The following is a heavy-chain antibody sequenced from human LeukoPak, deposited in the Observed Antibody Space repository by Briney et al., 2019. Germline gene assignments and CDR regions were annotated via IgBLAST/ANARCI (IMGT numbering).Heavy chain of an antibody. J-gene: IGHJ4*02. CDR2: ISSNSRTK. CDR1: GFTFSSNS. V-gene: IGHV3-48*04. CDR3: AKDIGPEYYYDSSGYDY. Sequence: GGSLRLSCVASGFTFSSNSMKWARQAPAKGLEWVSYISSNSRTKFYSDSVKGRFTISRDNAKNSLYLQMNSLRAEDTALYYCAKDIGPEYYYDSSGYDYWGQGTLVTVSS. D-gene: IGHD3-22*01.